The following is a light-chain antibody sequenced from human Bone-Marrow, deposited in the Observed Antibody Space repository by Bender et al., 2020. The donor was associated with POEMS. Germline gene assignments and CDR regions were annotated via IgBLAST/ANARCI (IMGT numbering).Light chain of an antibody. CDR3: SAWDGSLSGWV. CDR2: GNT. J-gene: IGLJ3*02. V-gene: IGLV1-40*01. CDR1: RSNIGSKFA. Sequence: QSVLTQPPSVSGAPGQTVTISCTGTRSNIGSKFAVHWYQQLPGTAPKLLIYGNTNRLSGVPDRFSASKSGTSASLAISELQSEDEALYYCSAWDGSLSGWVFGGGTKLTVL.